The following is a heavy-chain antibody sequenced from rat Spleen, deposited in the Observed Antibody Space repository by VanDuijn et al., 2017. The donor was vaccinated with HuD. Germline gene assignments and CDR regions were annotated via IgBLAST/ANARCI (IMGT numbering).Heavy chain of an antibody. Sequence: QVQLRESGPGLVQPSQTLSLSCTVSGNSLSSNGISWVRQPPGKGLEWIAAISGGGRTDYNSFFKSRLSISRDTSKSQVFLKMNSLQTEDTAIYFCTRDLYYDAYYHHNWFAYWGQGTLVTVSS. V-gene: IGHV2S12*01. CDR2: ISGGGRT. J-gene: IGHJ3*01. CDR3: TRDLYYDAYYHHNWFAY. D-gene: IGHD1-12*03. CDR1: GNSLSSNG.